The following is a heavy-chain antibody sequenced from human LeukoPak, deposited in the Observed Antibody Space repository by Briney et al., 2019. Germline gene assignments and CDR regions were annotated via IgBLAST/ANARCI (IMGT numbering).Heavy chain of an antibody. V-gene: IGHV1-46*01. CDR1: GYTFTSYY. CDR3: ARGGVGATVDY. J-gene: IGHJ4*02. CDR2: INPSGGST. Sequence: ASVKVSCKASGYTFTSYYMHWAGQAPGQGLEWMGIINPSGGSTSYAQKLQGRVNMTRDTSTSTVYMELSSLRSEDTAVYYCARGGVGATVDYWGQGTLVTVSS. D-gene: IGHD1-26*01.